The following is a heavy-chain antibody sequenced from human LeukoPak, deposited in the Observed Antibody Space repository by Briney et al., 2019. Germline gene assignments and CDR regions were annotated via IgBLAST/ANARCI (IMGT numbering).Heavy chain of an antibody. CDR2: ISGSGGST. D-gene: IGHD1-14*01. CDR1: GFTFSSYA. J-gene: IGHJ4*02. Sequence: GGSLRLSCAASGFTFSSYAVSWVRQAPGKGLEWVSAISGSGGSTYYTDSVKGRFTISRDNSKNTLYLQMNSLRAEDTAVYYCARVYRRYFDYWGQGTLVTVSS. V-gene: IGHV3-23*01. CDR3: ARVYRRYFDY.